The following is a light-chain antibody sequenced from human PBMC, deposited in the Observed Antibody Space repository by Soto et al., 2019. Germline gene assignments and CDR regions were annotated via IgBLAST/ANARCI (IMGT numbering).Light chain of an antibody. CDR3: QQSYTSPVT. Sequence: DIQMTQSPSSLSVSIGDRVTITCRASQSISTYLNWYEQKPGKAPNLLIYGASTLQSGVPSRFSGGGSGTDFTLTISGLQPEDFGSYYCQQSYTSPVTFGGGTKVEIK. CDR2: GAS. J-gene: IGKJ4*01. CDR1: QSISTY. V-gene: IGKV1-39*01.